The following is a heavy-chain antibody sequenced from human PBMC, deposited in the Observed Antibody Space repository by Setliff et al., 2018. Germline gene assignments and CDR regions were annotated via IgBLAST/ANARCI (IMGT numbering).Heavy chain of an antibody. D-gene: IGHD6-13*01. Sequence: PSETLSLTCAVYGDSFSGYFWTWIRQPPGKGLEWIGDIDQSGSTNYNPSLKSRLTISVETSKNQFSLSLSSVTAAETAVYYCAGGAFGSRWYVRPWFDPWGQGTLVTVSS. CDR3: AGGAFGSRWYVRPWFDP. J-gene: IGHJ5*02. V-gene: IGHV4-34*01. CDR1: GDSFSGYF. CDR2: IDQSGST.